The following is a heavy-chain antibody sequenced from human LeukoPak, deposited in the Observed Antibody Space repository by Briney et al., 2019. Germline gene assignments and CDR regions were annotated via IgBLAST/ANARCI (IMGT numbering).Heavy chain of an antibody. CDR3: ATGGDIYFDWFPLDY. V-gene: IGHV4-39*01. Sequence: SEALSLTCTVSGGSISSSIYYWGWIRQPPGKGLEWIGSIYYSGSTYYNPSLKSRVTISVDTSKNQFSLKLSSVTAADTAVYYCATGGDIYFDWFPLDYWGQGTLVTVSS. D-gene: IGHD3-9*01. J-gene: IGHJ4*02. CDR1: GGSISSSIYY. CDR2: IYYSGST.